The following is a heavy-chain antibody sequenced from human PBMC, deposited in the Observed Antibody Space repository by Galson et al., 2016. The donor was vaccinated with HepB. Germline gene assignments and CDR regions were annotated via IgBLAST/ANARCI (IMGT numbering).Heavy chain of an antibody. Sequence: SETLSLTCTVSGASISGYYLSWIRQPPGKGLEWIGYIYYSGRTNNNPSLKRRVTISVDTSKNQFSLKLSSVTAADTAVYYCARDDSGGWYGFHYGMDVWGQGTTVTVSS. CDR3: ARDDSGGWYGFHYGMDV. CDR1: GASISGYY. D-gene: IGHD6-19*01. J-gene: IGHJ6*02. CDR2: IYYSGRT. V-gene: IGHV4-59*13.